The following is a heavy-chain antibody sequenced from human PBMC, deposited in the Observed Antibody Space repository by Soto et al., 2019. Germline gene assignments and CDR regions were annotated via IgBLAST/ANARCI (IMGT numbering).Heavy chain of an antibody. CDR1: GFTFSTYA. D-gene: IGHD5-12*01. CDR2: ISYDGSNK. J-gene: IGHJ4*02. CDR3: ARDLRWLRGGKDY. Sequence: QVQLVESGGGVVQPGRSLRLSCAASGFTFSTYAMHRVRQAPGKGLEWVAVISYDGSNKYYADSVKGRFTISRDNSKNTLYLQMNSLRAEDTAVYYCARDLRWLRGGKDYWGQGTLVTVSS. V-gene: IGHV3-30-3*01.